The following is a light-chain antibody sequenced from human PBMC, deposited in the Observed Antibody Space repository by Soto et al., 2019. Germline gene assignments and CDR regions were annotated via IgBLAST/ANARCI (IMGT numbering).Light chain of an antibody. V-gene: IGLV1-44*01. J-gene: IGLJ2*01. CDR3: AAWDDSLNGFVA. CDR2: TNY. CDR1: SSNIGTYS. Sequence: QSVLTQAPSASGTPGQRVTISCSGSSSNIGTYSVNWYQQLPGTAPKLLIYTNYQRPPGVPDRFSGSKSGTSASLAIGGLQSGDEATYYCAAWDDSLNGFVAFGGGTKVTVL.